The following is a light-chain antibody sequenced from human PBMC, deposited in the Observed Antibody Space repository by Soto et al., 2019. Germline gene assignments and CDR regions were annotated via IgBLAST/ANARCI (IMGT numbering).Light chain of an antibody. Sequence: EILLTQSPASLSVSPGERATLSCRSRQSVNNNLAWYQQKPGLSPRLLLYGASTRATGIPGRCRGSGSVTACALTCNSLESEDFAVCFCQQSNNWARNTCGQGTKLEIK. CDR1: QSVNNN. J-gene: IGKJ2*01. V-gene: IGKV3-15*01. CDR3: QQSNNWARNT. CDR2: GAS.